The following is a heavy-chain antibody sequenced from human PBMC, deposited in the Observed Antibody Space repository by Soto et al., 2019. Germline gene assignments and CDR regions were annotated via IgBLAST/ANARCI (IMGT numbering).Heavy chain of an antibody. CDR2: IYYSGST. CDR1: GGSISSGDYY. CDR3: ARDXFAEERTSVYYYYGMDV. D-gene: IGHD3-10*02. J-gene: IGHJ6*02. Sequence: KTSETLSLTCAVSGGSISSGDYYWSWIRQPPGKGLEWIGYIYYSGSTYYNPSLKSRVTISVDTSKNQFSLKLSSVTAADTAVYYCARDXFAEERTSVYYYYGMDVWGQGTTVTVSS. V-gene: IGHV4-30-4*01.